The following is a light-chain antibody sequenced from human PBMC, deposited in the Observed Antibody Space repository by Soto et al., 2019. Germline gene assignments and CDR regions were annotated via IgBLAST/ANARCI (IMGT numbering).Light chain of an antibody. CDR2: EGS. Sequence: QSALTQPASVSGSPGQSITSSCTGTSSDVGSYNLVSWYQQHPDKAPKLMIYEGSKRPSGVSNRFSASKSGNTASLTISGLQAEDEADYYCYSYAGRTTHDVFGTGTKVTVL. J-gene: IGLJ1*01. CDR3: YSYAGRTTHDV. CDR1: SSDVGSYNL. V-gene: IGLV2-23*01.